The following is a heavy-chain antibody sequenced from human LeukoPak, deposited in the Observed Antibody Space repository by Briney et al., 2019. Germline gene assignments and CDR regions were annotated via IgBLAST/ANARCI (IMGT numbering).Heavy chain of an antibody. CDR3: ARDGIDFWSGDNWFDP. CDR1: GGTFSSYA. V-gene: IGHV1-69*04. D-gene: IGHD3-3*01. Sequence: GASVKVSCKASGGTFSSYAISWVRQAPGQGLEWMGRIIPILGIANYAQKFQGRVTITADESTSTAYMELSSLRSEDTAVYYCARDGIDFWSGDNWFDPWGQGTLVTVSS. J-gene: IGHJ5*02. CDR2: IIPILGIA.